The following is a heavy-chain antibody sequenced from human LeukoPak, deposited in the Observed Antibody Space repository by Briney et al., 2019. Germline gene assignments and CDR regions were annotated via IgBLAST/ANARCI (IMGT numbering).Heavy chain of an antibody. CDR1: GGSISSGAFY. J-gene: IGHJ5*02. Sequence: SQTLSLTCTVSGGSISSGAFYWSWIRQPPGKGLEWIGYIYYSGSTNYNPSLKSRVTISVDTSKNQFSLKLSSVTAADTAVYYCAREVLVGATSWFDPWGQGTLVTVSS. V-gene: IGHV4-61*08. CDR2: IYYSGST. CDR3: AREVLVGATSWFDP. D-gene: IGHD1-26*01.